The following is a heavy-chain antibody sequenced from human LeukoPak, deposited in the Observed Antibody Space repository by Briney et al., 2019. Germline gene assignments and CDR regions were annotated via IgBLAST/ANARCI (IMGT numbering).Heavy chain of an antibody. CDR2: IYYSGST. V-gene: IGHV4-59*01. CDR1: GGSISSYY. CDR3: AKGRDRGDAYNPPWDY. J-gene: IGHJ4*02. D-gene: IGHD5-24*01. Sequence: SETLSLTCTVSGGSISSYYWSWIRQPPGKGLEWIAYIYYSGSTNFNPSLKSRVTISVDTSKNQFSLNLSSVTAADTAVYYCAKGRDRGDAYNPPWDYWGQGILVTVSS.